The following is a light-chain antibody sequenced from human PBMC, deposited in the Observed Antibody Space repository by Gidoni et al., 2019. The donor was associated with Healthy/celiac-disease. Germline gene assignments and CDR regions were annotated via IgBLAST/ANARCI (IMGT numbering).Light chain of an antibody. J-gene: IGKJ4*01. V-gene: IGKV3-20*01. CDR3: QQYGSSPRLT. CDR1: QSVSSSY. Sequence: EIVLTQSPGTLSLSPGERATRSCRASQSVSSSYLAWYQQKPGQAPRLLIYGASSRATGIPDRFSGSGSGSDFTLTISRLEPEDVAVYYCQQYGSSPRLTFGGGTKVEIK. CDR2: GAS.